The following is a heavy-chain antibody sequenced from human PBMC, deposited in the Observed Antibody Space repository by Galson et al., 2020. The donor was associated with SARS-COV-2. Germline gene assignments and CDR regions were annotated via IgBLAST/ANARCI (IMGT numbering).Heavy chain of an antibody. Sequence: SETLSLTCAVYGGSISSYFCSWIRQPPGKGLEWIGYIYYTGSTNYNPSLKGRVTMSVDATKNQFSLRLTSVNAADTAVYYCATTSLLGYCSGGSCSYNWLDPWGQGTLVTVSS. J-gene: IGHJ5*02. CDR2: IYYTGST. CDR1: GGSISSYF. D-gene: IGHD2-15*01. CDR3: ATTSLLGYCSGGSCSYNWLDP. V-gene: IGHV4-59*08.